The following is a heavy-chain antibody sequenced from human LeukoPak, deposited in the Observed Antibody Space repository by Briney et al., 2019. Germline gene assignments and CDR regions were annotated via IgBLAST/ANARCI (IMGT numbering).Heavy chain of an antibody. CDR2: ITGSSSGI. D-gene: IGHD1-7*01. CDR1: GFTFRSYS. V-gene: IGHV3-48*02. CDR3: ARDLNYAFDI. Sequence: GGSLRLSCAASGFTFRSYSMNWVRQAPGKGLEWVSYITGSSSGIFYADSVKGRFTISRDNAESSLFLQMNSLRDEDTAVYYCARDLNYAFDIWGQRTLVTVSS. J-gene: IGHJ3*02.